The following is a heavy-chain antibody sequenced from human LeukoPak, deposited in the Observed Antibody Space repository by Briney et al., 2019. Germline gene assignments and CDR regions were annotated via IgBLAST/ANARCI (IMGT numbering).Heavy chain of an antibody. J-gene: IGHJ4*02. CDR2: IYISGST. D-gene: IGHD4/OR15-4a*01. Sequence: PSDTLSLTSSVSGASINSPYWTWIRQPAGQGLEWIGRIYISGSTNYSPSLKSRVTMSVDTSKNQFSLNLISVTASDTAVYYCARALNPLTGTYYFDYWGQGTLVTVSS. CDR3: ARALNPLTGTYYFDY. V-gene: IGHV4-4*07. CDR1: GASINSPY.